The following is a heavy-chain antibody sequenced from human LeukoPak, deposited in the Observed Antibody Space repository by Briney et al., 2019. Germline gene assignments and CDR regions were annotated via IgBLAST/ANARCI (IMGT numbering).Heavy chain of an antibody. Sequence: ASVKVSCKASGYTFTGYYMHWVRQAPGQGLEWMGWTNPNSGGTNYAQKFQGRVTMTRDTSISTAYMELSRLRSDDTAVYYCARVGAAAGTFDYWGQGTLVTVSS. CDR3: ARVGAAAGTFDY. J-gene: IGHJ4*02. CDR1: GYTFTGYY. D-gene: IGHD6-13*01. CDR2: TNPNSGGT. V-gene: IGHV1-2*02.